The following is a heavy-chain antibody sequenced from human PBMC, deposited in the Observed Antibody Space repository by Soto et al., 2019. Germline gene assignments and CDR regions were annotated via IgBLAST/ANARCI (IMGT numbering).Heavy chain of an antibody. V-gene: IGHV3-48*03. CDR3: ARGGIH. J-gene: IGHJ4*02. D-gene: IGHD6-13*01. Sequence: LRLSCVASGYTFNSHEMNWVRQTPGKGLEWISSISGSGTTKYADSVKGRFTISRDNAHKSIYLEMNSLRVEDTGVYYCARGGIHWGQGALVTVSS. CDR2: ISGSGTT. CDR1: GYTFNSHE.